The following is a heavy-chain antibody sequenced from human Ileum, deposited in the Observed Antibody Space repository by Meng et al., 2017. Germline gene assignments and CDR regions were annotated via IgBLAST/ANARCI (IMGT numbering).Heavy chain of an antibody. CDR3: ARSGSGWSLDY. CDR2: TYYRSKWFT. Sequence: QIQPQQSGPGLVNPAPTLSLTCGISGDCVSTNSGCLNWIRQSPSRGLEWMGRTYYRSKWFTEYAVSVKSRITINPDTSTNQFSLQLNSVTPEDTAVYYCARSGSGWSLDYWGQGTLVTVSS. D-gene: IGHD6-19*01. V-gene: IGHV6-1*01. CDR1: GDCVSTNSGC. J-gene: IGHJ4*02.